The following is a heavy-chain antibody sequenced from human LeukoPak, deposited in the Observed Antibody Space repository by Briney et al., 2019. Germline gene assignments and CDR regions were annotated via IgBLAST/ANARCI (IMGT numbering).Heavy chain of an antibody. CDR3: AKVNGITLG. D-gene: IGHD1-14*01. J-gene: IGHJ4*02. CDR1: GFTFSTLG. Sequence: PGGSLRLSCTASGFTFSTLGMSWVRQAPGKGLEWVSAIGSSGVTTYYADSVKGRFTISRDNSKNTLYLQMNSLRAEDTAVYYCAKVNGITLGWGQGTLVTVSS. V-gene: IGHV3-23*01. CDR2: IGSSGVTT.